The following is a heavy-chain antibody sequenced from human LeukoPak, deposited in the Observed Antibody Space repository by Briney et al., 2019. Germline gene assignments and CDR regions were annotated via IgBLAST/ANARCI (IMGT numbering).Heavy chain of an antibody. D-gene: IGHD2-2*02. Sequence: SETLSLTCAVYGGSFSGYYWSWIRQPPGKGLEWIGEINHSGSTNYNPSLKSRVTISVDTSKNQFSPKLSSVTAADTAVYYCAGGLLHPNYWGQGTLVTVSS. CDR2: INHSGST. V-gene: IGHV4-34*01. CDR1: GGSFSGYY. J-gene: IGHJ4*02. CDR3: AGGLLHPNY.